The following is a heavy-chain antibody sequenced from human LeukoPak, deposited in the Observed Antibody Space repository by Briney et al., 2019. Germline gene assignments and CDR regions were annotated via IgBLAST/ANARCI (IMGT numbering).Heavy chain of an antibody. J-gene: IGHJ4*02. CDR3: ARNYPDGGGGRYFDWLPVF. D-gene: IGHD3-9*01. Sequence: GGSLRLSCAASGFTFSSYAMHWVRQAPGKGLEWVAVISYDGSNKYYADSVKGRFTISRDNSKNTLYLQMNSLRVEDTALYYCARNYPDGGGGRYFDWLPVFWGQGTLVTVSS. CDR2: ISYDGSNK. CDR1: GFTFSSYA. V-gene: IGHV3-30-3*01.